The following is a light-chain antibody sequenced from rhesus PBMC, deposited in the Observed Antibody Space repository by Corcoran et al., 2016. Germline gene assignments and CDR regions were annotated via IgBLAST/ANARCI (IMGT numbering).Light chain of an antibody. V-gene: IGKV1-32*03. CDR2: YAN. J-gene: IGKJ2*01. Sequence: DIQMSQSPSSLSASVGDRVTITCRASQGISSYLNWYQQKPGKAPKLLIYYANSLAMGVPSMFSGSGSGTDYTLTISSLQPEDFATYYCQQGYSTPYSFGQGTKVEIK. CDR1: QGISSY. CDR3: QQGYSTPYS.